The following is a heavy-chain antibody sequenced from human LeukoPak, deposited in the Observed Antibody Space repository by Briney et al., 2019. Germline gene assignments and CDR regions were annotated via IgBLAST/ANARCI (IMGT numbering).Heavy chain of an antibody. Sequence: RGSLRVSCAAPGFTFSNYGMSWVRQAPGRGLEWVSTISGMGESTYNADSVKGRLTISRDNSKNTVYLQLNSLRAEDTAVYFCAKDSAAYGRFDYWGQGTLVTVSS. CDR2: ISGMGEST. CDR3: AKDSAAYGRFDY. CDR1: GFTFSNYG. J-gene: IGHJ4*02. D-gene: IGHD3-10*01. V-gene: IGHV3-23*01.